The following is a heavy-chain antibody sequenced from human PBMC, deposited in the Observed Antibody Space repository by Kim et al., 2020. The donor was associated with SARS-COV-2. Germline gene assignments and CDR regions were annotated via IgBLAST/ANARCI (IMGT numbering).Heavy chain of an antibody. Sequence: ASVKVSCKASGYTFTSYDINWVRQATGQGLEWMGWMNPNSGNTGYAQKFQGRVTMTRNTSISTAYMELNSLRSEDTAVYYCARGRGYCSGGSCYFGYYYYYYMDVWGKGTTVTVSS. D-gene: IGHD2-15*01. CDR3: ARGRGYCSGGSCYFGYYYYYYMDV. CDR2: MNPNSGNT. J-gene: IGHJ6*03. CDR1: GYTFTSYD. V-gene: IGHV1-8*01.